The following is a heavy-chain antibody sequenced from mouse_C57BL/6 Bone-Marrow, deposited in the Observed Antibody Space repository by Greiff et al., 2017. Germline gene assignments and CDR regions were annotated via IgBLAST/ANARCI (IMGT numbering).Heavy chain of an antibody. J-gene: IGHJ2*01. Sequence: QVQLKQPGAELVKPGASVKLSCKASGYTFTSYWMQWVKQRPGQGLEWIGEIDPSDSYTNYNQKFKGKATLTVDTSSSTAYMQLSSLTSEDSAVYYSARSQPYYYDYGYYYDYWGQGTTLTVSS. CDR2: IDPSDSYT. D-gene: IGHD2-4*01. V-gene: IGHV1-50*01. CDR3: ARSQPYYYDYGYYYDY. CDR1: GYTFTSYW.